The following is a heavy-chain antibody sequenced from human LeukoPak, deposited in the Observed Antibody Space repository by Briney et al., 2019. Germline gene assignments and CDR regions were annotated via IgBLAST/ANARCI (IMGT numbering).Heavy chain of an antibody. V-gene: IGHV4-39*01. CDR2: IYYSGST. D-gene: IGHD6-19*01. CDR3: ARHYADLYSGGWYNYYYYYMDV. J-gene: IGHJ6*03. Sequence: PSETLSLTCTVSGGSISSSSYYGGWIRQPPGKGLEWIGSIYYSGSTYYNPSLKSRVTISVDTSKNQFSLKLSSVTAADTAVYYCARHYADLYSGGWYNYYYYYMDVWGKGTTVTISS. CDR1: GGSISSSSYY.